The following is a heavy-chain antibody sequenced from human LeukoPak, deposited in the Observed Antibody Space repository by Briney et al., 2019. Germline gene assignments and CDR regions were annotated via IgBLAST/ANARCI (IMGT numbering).Heavy chain of an antibody. CDR1: GFTFSTYW. Sequence: GGSLRLSCAAAGFTFSTYWMNWYRQAPGKGLEWVGNINQDASEINYVDSVRGRFTISRDNAKNSLHLQMNSLRAENTAVYYCATDRDNSDWQKRFDSWGQGTLVTVSS. CDR3: ATDRDNSDWQKRFDS. J-gene: IGHJ4*02. D-gene: IGHD2-21*02. CDR2: INQDASEI. V-gene: IGHV3-7*01.